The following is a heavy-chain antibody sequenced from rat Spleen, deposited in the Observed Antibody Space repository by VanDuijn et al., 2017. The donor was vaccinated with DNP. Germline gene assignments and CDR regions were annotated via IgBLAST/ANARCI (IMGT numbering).Heavy chain of an antibody. D-gene: IGHD1-11*01. V-gene: IGHV3-1*01. CDR1: FYSITSSNN. CDR2: ISYSGST. Sequence: EVLLQESGPGLVKPSQSLSLTCSVTFYSITSSNNWNWLRKFPGNKMDWMGYISYSGSTGYNPSLKSRISVTRDTSQNQFFLQLNSVTTEDTAIYYCAKGPNYGGWNDYFDYWGLGVMVTVSS. CDR3: AKGPNYGGWNDYFDY. J-gene: IGHJ2*01.